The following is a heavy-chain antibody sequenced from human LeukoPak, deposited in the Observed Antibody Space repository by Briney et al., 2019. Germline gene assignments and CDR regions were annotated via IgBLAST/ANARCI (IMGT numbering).Heavy chain of an antibody. D-gene: IGHD3-9*01. CDR3: AKEVLGYFDLNWLDP. V-gene: IGHV3-23*01. J-gene: IGHJ5*02. CDR2: ISGSGDDT. Sequence: GGSLRLSCAASGFTFSSHAMIWVRQAPGKGLEWVSAISGSGDDTHYADSVKGRFTISRDNSKNTLYLQMNSLRAEDTAVYYCAKEVLGYFDLNWLDPWGQGTLVTVSS. CDR1: GFTFSSHA.